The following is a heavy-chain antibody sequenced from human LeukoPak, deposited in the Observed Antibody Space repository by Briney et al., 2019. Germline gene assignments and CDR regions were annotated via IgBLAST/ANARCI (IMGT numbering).Heavy chain of an antibody. J-gene: IGHJ5*02. CDR3: ARDRAVPAAIDPLYNWFDP. CDR2: IIPIFGIA. CDR1: GGTFSSYA. V-gene: IGHV1-69*04. D-gene: IGHD2-2*01. Sequence: SVKVSCKASGGTFSSYAISWVRQAPGQGLEWMGRIIPIFGIANYAQKFQGRVTITADKSTSTAYMELSSLRSEDTAVYYCARDRAVPAAIDPLYNWFDPWGQGTLVTVSS.